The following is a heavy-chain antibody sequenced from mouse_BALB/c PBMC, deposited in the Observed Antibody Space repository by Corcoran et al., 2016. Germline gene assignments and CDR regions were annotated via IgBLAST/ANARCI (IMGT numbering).Heavy chain of an antibody. CDR1: CFNSKDTY. V-gene: IGHV14-3*02. Sequence: EVQLQQSGAELVKPGASVKLSCTASCFNSKDTYMHWVKQRTEQGLERIGRIDPANGNTTYDPKFQGKATITADTSSNTAYLQLSSLTSEDTAGYYCANWDWYFDVWGAGTTVTVSS. CDR2: IDPANGNT. J-gene: IGHJ1*01. D-gene: IGHD4-1*01. CDR3: ANWDWYFDV.